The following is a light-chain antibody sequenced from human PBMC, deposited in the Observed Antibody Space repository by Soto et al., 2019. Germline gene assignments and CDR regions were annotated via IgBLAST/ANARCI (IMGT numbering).Light chain of an antibody. J-gene: IGKJ5*01. CDR2: DAS. Sequence: EIVMTQSPVTLSVSPGERATLSCRASQSVSSSYLAWYQQKPGQAPRLLIYDASNRATGIPARFSGSGSGTDFTLTISSLQPEDFATYHCQQSYSIPITFGQGTRLEIK. CDR3: QQSYSIPIT. V-gene: IGKV3D-7*01. CDR1: QSVSSSY.